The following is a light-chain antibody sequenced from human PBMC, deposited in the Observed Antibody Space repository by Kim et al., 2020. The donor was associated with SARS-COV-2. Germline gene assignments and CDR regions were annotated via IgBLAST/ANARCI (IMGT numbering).Light chain of an antibody. CDR2: AAS. Sequence: DIQMTQSPSSLSASVGDRVTITCRASQSISSYLNWYQQKPGKAPKLLIYAASSLQSGVPSRFSVSGSGTDFTLTISSLQPEDFATYYGPQSYSTLALTFDQGTKVLIK. CDR3: PQSYSTLALT. J-gene: IGKJ1*01. CDR1: QSISSY. V-gene: IGKV1-39*01.